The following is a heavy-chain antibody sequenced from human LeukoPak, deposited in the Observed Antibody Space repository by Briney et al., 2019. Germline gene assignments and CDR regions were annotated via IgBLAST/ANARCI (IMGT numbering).Heavy chain of an antibody. CDR2: ITSSVIST. Sequence: PGGSLRLSCAASGFTFSKYAMSWVRQARGKGLERVSTITSSVISTYYADSVKGRFTISRDNSKNTLYLQMSSLRAEDTAIYYCARGPPLVTPRCLGLFDPWGQGTLVTVSS. CDR3: ARGPPLVTPRCLGLFDP. CDR1: GFTFSKYA. V-gene: IGHV3-23*01. D-gene: IGHD4-23*01. J-gene: IGHJ5*02.